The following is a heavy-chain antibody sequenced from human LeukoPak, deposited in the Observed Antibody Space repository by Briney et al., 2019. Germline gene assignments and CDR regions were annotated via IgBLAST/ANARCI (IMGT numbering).Heavy chain of an antibody. CDR2: ISAYNGNT. J-gene: IGHJ4*02. Sequence: ASVKVSCKASGYTFTNYGISWVRQAPGQGLEWMGWISAYNGNTNCAQKLQGRVTMTTDTFTNTAYMELRSLRSDDTAVYYCARDPLTYYYDSSGYYLDYWGQGTLVTVSS. V-gene: IGHV1-18*01. CDR3: ARDPLTYYYDSSGYYLDY. D-gene: IGHD3-22*01. CDR1: GYTFTNYG.